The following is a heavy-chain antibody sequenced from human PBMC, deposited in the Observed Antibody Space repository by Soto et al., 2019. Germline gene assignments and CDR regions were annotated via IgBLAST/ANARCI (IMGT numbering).Heavy chain of an antibody. V-gene: IGHV3-7*05. CDR1: GFTFSSYW. D-gene: IGHD6-19*01. J-gene: IGHJ1*01. CDR3: ASLPSSGWYPRAEYFQH. Sequence: GGSLRLSCAASGFTFSSYWMSWVRQAPGKGLEWVANIKQDGSEKYYVDSVKGRFTISRDNAKNSLYLQMNSLRAEDTAVYYCASLPSSGWYPRAEYFQHWGQGTLVTVSS. CDR2: IKQDGSEK.